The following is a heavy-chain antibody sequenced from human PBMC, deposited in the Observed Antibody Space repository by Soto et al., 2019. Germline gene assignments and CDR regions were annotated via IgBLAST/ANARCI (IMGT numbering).Heavy chain of an antibody. D-gene: IGHD2-2*02. J-gene: IGHJ6*02. V-gene: IGHV1-3*01. CDR3: ARLPAAIWYYYYGMDV. CDR2: INAGNGNT. Sequence: ASVKVSCKASGYTFTSYAMHWVRQAPGQRLEWMGWINAGNGNTKYSQKFQGRVTITRDTSASTAYMELSSLRSEDTAVYYCARLPAAIWYYYYGMDVWGQGTTVTVSS. CDR1: GYTFTSYA.